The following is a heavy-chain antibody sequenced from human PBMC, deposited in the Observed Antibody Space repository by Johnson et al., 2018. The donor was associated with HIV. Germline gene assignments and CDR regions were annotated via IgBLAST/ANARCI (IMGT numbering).Heavy chain of an antibody. CDR2: INSDGSRT. J-gene: IGHJ3*01. D-gene: IGHD1-26*01. V-gene: IGHV3-74*02. Sequence: EVQLVESGGGLVKPGGSLRLSCAGSGFTFNFHWLTLVRQAPGKGLVWVSRINSDGSRTSYADSVQGRFTSSRDNSKNTLYLQMGRRRAEDMAVYYCARARGWEYAFDLWGQGTMVTVSS. CDR1: GFTFNFHW. CDR3: ARARGWEYAFDL.